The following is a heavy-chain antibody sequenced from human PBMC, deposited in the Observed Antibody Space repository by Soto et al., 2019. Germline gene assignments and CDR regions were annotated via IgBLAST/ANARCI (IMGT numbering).Heavy chain of an antibody. V-gene: IGHV3-7*01. Sequence: EVQVVESGGGLVQPGGSLRLSCAASGFSFSSYWMSWVRQAPGKGPEWVANIKQDGSDTYYVYSVQGRFTISRDNARNSLSLQLNSLRSEDTAVYFCARAGGSGGFMDVWGKGTTVTVSS. D-gene: IGHD2-15*01. CDR3: ARAGGSGGFMDV. CDR1: GFSFSSYW. J-gene: IGHJ6*04. CDR2: IKQDGSDT.